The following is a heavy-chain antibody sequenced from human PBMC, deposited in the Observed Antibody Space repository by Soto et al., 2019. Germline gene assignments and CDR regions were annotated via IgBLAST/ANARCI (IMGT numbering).Heavy chain of an antibody. CDR2: IKGNGDVV. CDR1: GFTFSAYW. D-gene: IGHD3-9*01. J-gene: IGHJ3*02. Sequence: PGGSLRLSCAASGFTFSAYWMAWVRQAPGRGLEWVANIKGNGDVVHYVDSVQGRFTISRDNAKGSLFLQMNSLRDEDTAVYYCARDHNDKSLTIYYDVLDMWGQGTLVTVSS. V-gene: IGHV3-7*01. CDR3: ARDHNDKSLTIYYDVLDM.